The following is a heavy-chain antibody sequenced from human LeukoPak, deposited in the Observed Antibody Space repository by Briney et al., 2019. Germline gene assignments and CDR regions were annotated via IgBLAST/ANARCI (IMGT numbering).Heavy chain of an antibody. D-gene: IGHD3-9*01. CDR2: IIPILGIA. CDR1: GGTFSSYA. CDR3: ARDLDYDILTGYYTIHNDY. J-gene: IGHJ4*02. V-gene: IGHV1-69*04. Sequence: GASVEVSCKASGGTFSSYAISWVRQAPGQGLEWMGRIIPILGIANYAQKFQGRVTITADKSTSTAYMELSSLRSEDTAVYYCARDLDYDILTGYYTIHNDYWGQGTLVTVSS.